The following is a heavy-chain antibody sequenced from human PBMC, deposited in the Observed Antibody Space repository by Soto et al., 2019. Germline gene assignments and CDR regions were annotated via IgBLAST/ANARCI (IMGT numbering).Heavy chain of an antibody. CDR3: ARKYYYDSSGRGAFDI. CDR1: GFTFSDYY. D-gene: IGHD3-22*01. V-gene: IGHV3-11*06. CDR2: ISSSSSYT. J-gene: IGHJ3*02. Sequence: QVQLVESGGGLVKPGGSLRLSCAASGFTFSDYYMSWIRRAPGKGLEWVSYISSSSSYTNYADSVKGRFTISRDNAKNSLYLQMNSLRAEDTAVYYCARKYYYDSSGRGAFDIWGQGTIVTVSS.